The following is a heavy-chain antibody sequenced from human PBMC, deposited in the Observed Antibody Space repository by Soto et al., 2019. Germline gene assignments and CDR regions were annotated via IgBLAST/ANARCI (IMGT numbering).Heavy chain of an antibody. CDR2: ISYDGSNK. D-gene: IGHD3-9*01. Sequence: GGSLRLSCAASGFTFSSYAMHWVRQAPGKGLEWVAVISYDGSNKYYADSVKGRFTISRDNSKNTLYLQMNSLRAEDTAVYYCARLTGGEPYDILTGYYDYWGQGTLVTVSS. CDR3: ARLTGGEPYDILTGYYDY. CDR1: GFTFSSYA. J-gene: IGHJ4*02. V-gene: IGHV3-30*04.